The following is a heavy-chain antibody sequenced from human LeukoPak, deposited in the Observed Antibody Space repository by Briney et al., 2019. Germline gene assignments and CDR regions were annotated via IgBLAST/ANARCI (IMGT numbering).Heavy chain of an antibody. CDR1: GGSFSGYY. V-gene: IGHV4-34*01. D-gene: IGHD4-17*01. Sequence: SETLSLTCAVYGGSFSGYYWSWIRQPPGKGLEWIGEINHSGSTNYNPSLKSRVTISVDTSKNQFSLKLSSVTAADTAVYYCARALTVTTQSLDYWGQGTLVTISS. CDR2: INHSGST. J-gene: IGHJ4*02. CDR3: ARALTVTTQSLDY.